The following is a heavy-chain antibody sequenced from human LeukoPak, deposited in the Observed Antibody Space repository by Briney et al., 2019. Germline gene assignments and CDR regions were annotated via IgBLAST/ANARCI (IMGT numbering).Heavy chain of an antibody. Sequence: GGSLRLSCAASGFTFSSYEMNWVRQAPGKGLEWVSYISSSGSTICYADSVKGRFTISRDNAKNSLYLQMNSLRAEDTAVYYCARDDPTSYYYYGMDVWGQGTTVTVSS. V-gene: IGHV3-48*03. CDR2: ISSSGSTI. CDR1: GFTFSSYE. CDR3: ARDDPTSYYYYGMDV. J-gene: IGHJ6*02.